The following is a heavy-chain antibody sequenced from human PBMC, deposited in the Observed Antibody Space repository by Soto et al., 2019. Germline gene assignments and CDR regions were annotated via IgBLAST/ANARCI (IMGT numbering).Heavy chain of an antibody. CDR3: ARGAATKIVVVMDV. V-gene: IGHV1-69*13. J-gene: IGHJ6*02. Sequence: ASVKVSCKASGATLDTFINFGITWVRRAPGQGLEWMGGILPVFGTPHYAQKFQGRVTIRADESTRTAYMELSSLRSEDTAVYYCARGAATKIVVVMDVWGQGTTVTVSS. CDR2: ILPVFGTP. CDR1: GATLDTFINFG. D-gene: IGHD3-22*01.